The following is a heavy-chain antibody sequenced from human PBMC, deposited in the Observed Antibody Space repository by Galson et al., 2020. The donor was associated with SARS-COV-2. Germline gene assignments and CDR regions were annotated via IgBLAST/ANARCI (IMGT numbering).Heavy chain of an antibody. D-gene: IGHD1-26*01. CDR3: AHTPKSYYVRWFDA. J-gene: IGHJ5*02. Sequence: KMSGPTHVQPTQTRTLTRTIPRLSPSTTGAGVDCIRQPPGNALEWLALIYRDDDKLYTPPSKNRLTITKDTSKNLVVLTMTNMDPVDRDRYYCAHTPKSYYVRWFDAWGQGTLVTVSS. V-gene: IGHV2-5*02. CDR2: IYRDDDK. CDR1: RLSPSTTGAG.